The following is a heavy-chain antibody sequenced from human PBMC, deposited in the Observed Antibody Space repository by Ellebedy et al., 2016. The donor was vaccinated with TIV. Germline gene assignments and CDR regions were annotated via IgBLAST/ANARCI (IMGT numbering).Heavy chain of an antibody. CDR3: AKGAVVIAISGSYFDY. V-gene: IGHV3-23*01. CDR2: ISGSGGST. CDR1: GFTFSSYA. D-gene: IGHD2-21*01. J-gene: IGHJ4*02. Sequence: GESLKISXAASGFTFSSYAMSWVRQAPGKGLEWVSAISGSGGSTYYADSVKGRFTISRDNSKNTLYLQMNSLRAEDTAVYYCAKGAVVIAISGSYFDYWGQGTLVTVSP.